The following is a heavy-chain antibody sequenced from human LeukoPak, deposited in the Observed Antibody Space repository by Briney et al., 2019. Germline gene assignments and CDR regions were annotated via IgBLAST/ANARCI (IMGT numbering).Heavy chain of an antibody. J-gene: IGHJ6*04. D-gene: IGHD3-10*02. CDR3: AELGITMIGGV. CDR2: ISSSGSTI. CDR1: EFTFSSYE. V-gene: IGHV3-48*03. Sequence: GGSLRLSCAASEFTFSSYEMNWVRQAPGKGLEWVSYISSSGSTIYYADSVKGRFTISRDNAKNSLYLQMNSLRAEDTAVYYCAELGITMIGGVWGKGTTITISS.